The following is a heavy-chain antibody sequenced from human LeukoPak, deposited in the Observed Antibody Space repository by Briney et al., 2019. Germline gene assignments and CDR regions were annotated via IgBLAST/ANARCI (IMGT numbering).Heavy chain of an antibody. Sequence: PGGSLRLSCAVSGFAFSSLAMHWVRQAPGKGLEWVAFISYDGNNQYYADSVKGRFTISRDNSKNTLYLQMNNLRAKDTAIYYCARVGSRYCSGANCYDGFWGQGTLVSVSS. D-gene: IGHD2-15*01. V-gene: IGHV3-30-3*01. J-gene: IGHJ4*02. CDR3: ARVGSRYCSGANCYDGF. CDR1: GFAFSSLA. CDR2: ISYDGNNQ.